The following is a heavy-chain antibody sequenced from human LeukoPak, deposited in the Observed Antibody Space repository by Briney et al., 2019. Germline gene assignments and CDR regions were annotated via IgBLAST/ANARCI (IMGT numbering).Heavy chain of an antibody. CDR1: GFTFDDYA. Sequence: PGGSLRLSCAASGFTFDDYAMHWARQAPGQGLEWVSLIGWDGGYTYYADSVKGRFTISRDNSKNSLYLQMNSPRAEDTALYYCAKGGVYDSSVYFDYWGQGTLVTVSS. D-gene: IGHD3-22*01. J-gene: IGHJ4*02. CDR2: IGWDGGYT. V-gene: IGHV3-43D*03. CDR3: AKGGVYDSSVYFDY.